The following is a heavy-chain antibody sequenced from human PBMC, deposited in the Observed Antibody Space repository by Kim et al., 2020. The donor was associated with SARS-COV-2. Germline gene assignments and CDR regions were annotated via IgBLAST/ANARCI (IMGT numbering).Heavy chain of an antibody. Sequence: FYADSVKGHFTIARDTSKNTVYLQMNSLRAGDTAVYYCAKQTWVSDWFDPWGQGTLVTVSS. J-gene: IGHJ5*02. D-gene: IGHD3-10*01. CDR3: AKQTWVSDWFDP. V-gene: IGHV3-23*01.